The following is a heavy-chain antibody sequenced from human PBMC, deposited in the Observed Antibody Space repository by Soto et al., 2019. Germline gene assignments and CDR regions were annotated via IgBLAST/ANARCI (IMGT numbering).Heavy chain of an antibody. D-gene: IGHD6-19*01. J-gene: IGHJ4*02. V-gene: IGHV3-74*01. CDR1: GFTFSSNW. Sequence: EVQLVESGGGLVQPGRSLRLSCAASGFTFSSNWMHWVRQGPGKGLVWVSRIDNDGSSRDYADSVKGRFTISRDNAKNTLYLEMSSLRAEDTAVYYCATGSGWYSPDYWGQGTLVTVSS. CDR2: IDNDGSSR. CDR3: ATGSGWYSPDY.